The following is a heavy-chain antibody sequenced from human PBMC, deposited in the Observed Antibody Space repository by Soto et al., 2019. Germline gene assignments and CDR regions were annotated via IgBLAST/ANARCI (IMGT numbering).Heavy chain of an antibody. CDR1: GGSINSNNYY. J-gene: IGHJ4*02. D-gene: IGHD2-15*01. Sequence: SETLSLTCTVSGGSINSNNYYWAWIRQPPGKGLAWIASIYYDGSTYYNPSLKSRVTISIDTSKNQFSLRLRSVTAADTAIYYCAKVVVAATRHTDFDSWGQGTLVT. CDR2: IYYDGST. CDR3: AKVVVAATRHTDFDS. V-gene: IGHV4-39*01.